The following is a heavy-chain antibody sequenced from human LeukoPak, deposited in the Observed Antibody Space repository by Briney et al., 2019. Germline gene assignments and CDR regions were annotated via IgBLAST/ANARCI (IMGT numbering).Heavy chain of an antibody. Sequence: ASVKVSCKASGYTFTSYAVHWVRQAPGQRLEWMGWINAGNGNTKYSQKFQGRVTITRDTSASTAYMELSSLRSEDTAVYYCARVASSGWYILRWGQGTLVTVSS. D-gene: IGHD6-19*01. CDR3: ARVASSGWYILR. CDR2: INAGNGNT. V-gene: IGHV1-3*01. CDR1: GYTFTSYA. J-gene: IGHJ4*02.